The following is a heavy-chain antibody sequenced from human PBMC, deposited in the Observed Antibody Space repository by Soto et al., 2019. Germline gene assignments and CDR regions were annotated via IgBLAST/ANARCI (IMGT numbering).Heavy chain of an antibody. V-gene: IGHV1-69*13. CDR2: INPVSGAA. CDR1: GYSFTYYK. J-gene: IGHJ6*02. CDR3: AKDLSTSGYHYGMDV. Sequence: ASVKVSCKASGYSFTYYKIRWVRQAPGQGLEWMGGINPVSGAAQYAQKFQDRVTITADASTGTVYMELSSLRSEDTAMYYCAKDLSTSGYHYGMDVWGQGTTVTVSS.